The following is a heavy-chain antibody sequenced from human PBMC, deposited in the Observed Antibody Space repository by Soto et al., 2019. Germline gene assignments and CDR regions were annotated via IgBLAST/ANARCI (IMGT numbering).Heavy chain of an antibody. D-gene: IGHD3-16*01. CDR3: AKGSQRGGVWTAYYFDY. Sequence: GGSLRLSCAASGFTFSSYAMSWVRQAPGKGLEWVSAISGSGGSTYYADSVKGRFTISRDNSKNTLYLQMNSLRAEDTAVYYCAKGSQRGGVWTAYYFDYWGQGTLVTAPQ. CDR1: GFTFSSYA. J-gene: IGHJ4*02. V-gene: IGHV3-23*01. CDR2: ISGSGGST.